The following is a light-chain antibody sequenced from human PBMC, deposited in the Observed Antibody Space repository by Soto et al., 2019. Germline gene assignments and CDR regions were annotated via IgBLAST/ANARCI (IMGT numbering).Light chain of an antibody. CDR3: CSYAGSYSHYV. Sequence: QSALTQPRSVSGSPGQSVTISCTGTSSDVGDYNYVSWYQQHPGKAPKLMIYDVSKRPSGVPDRFSGSKSGNTASLTISGLQVEDEADYYCCSYAGSYSHYVFGTGTKLTVL. V-gene: IGLV2-11*01. CDR1: SSDVGDYNY. J-gene: IGLJ1*01. CDR2: DVS.